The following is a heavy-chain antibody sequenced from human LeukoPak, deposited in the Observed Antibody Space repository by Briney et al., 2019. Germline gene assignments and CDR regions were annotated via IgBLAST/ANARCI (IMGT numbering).Heavy chain of an antibody. V-gene: IGHV4-59*01. CDR2: IYYSGST. CDR1: GGSISSYY. Sequence: PSETLSLTCTVSGGSISSYYWSWIRQPPGKGLEWIGYIYYSGSTNYNPSLKSRVTISVDTSKNQFSLKLSSVIAADTAVYYCARDFGEYAFDIWGQGTMVTVSS. D-gene: IGHD3-16*01. J-gene: IGHJ3*02. CDR3: ARDFGEYAFDI.